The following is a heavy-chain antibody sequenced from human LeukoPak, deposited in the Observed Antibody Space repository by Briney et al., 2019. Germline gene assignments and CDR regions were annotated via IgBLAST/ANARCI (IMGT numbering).Heavy chain of an antibody. V-gene: IGHV3-23*01. J-gene: IGHJ4*02. D-gene: IGHD3-10*01. CDR2: ISASSVTT. Sequence: GGSLRLSCAASGFTFISSAMSWVRQAPGKGLEWVSAISASSVTTHYADSVKGRFTISRDDSKNTLYLQMNSLRAEDTALYYCAKDSASGSGLWLYFHFWGQGTLVTVSS. CDR3: AKDSASGSGLWLYFHF. CDR1: GFTFISSA.